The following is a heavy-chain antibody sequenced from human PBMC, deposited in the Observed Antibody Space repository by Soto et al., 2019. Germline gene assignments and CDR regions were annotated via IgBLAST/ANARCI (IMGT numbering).Heavy chain of an antibody. CDR2: IQSKTDGGTT. CDR1: GFSVNDAW. V-gene: IGHV3-15*07. CDR3: TTFYGSNY. J-gene: IGHJ4*02. D-gene: IGHD4-17*01. Sequence: EVQLVESGGGLVKPGESLRLSCAASGFSVNDAWMNWVRQAPGEGLEWVDRIQSKTDGGTTDYAASMRGRFTISRDDSQNTLFLQMNSLETEDTGVYYCTTFYGSNYWGQGTLVTVSS.